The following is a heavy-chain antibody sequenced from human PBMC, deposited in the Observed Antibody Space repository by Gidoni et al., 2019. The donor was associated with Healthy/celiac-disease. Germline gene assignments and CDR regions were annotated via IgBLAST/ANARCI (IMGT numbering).Heavy chain of an antibody. V-gene: IGHV3-21*01. CDR3: SKDRRSGPPGGD. CDR2: NSSWCSYI. D-gene: IGHD6-19*01. J-gene: IGHJ4*02. CDR1: GFTFSCYS. Sequence: EVQLVESGGGLVKPGGSLRLSCAAYGFTFSCYSMNWVRQAPGKGLEWVSSNSSWCSYIYYAESVKGRFTISRDNAKDSLVLQMNSLGAEDTAVYYWSKDRRSGPPGGDWGQGTLVTVSS.